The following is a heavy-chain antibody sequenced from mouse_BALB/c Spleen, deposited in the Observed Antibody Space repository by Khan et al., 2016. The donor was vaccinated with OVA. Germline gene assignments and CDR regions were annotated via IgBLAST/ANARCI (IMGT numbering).Heavy chain of an antibody. CDR1: GYSITSGYS. CDR2: IYHSGSI. J-gene: IGHJ4*01. Sequence: EVQLQESGPDLVKPSQSLSLTCTVTGYSITSGYSWHWIRQFPGNKLEWMGYIYHSGSIKYNPSLKSRFSITRDTSKNLFFLQLNSVTTEDTATDYCVRDGNYMDYWGQGTSVTVSS. D-gene: IGHD2-1*01. V-gene: IGHV3-1*02. CDR3: VRDGNYMDY.